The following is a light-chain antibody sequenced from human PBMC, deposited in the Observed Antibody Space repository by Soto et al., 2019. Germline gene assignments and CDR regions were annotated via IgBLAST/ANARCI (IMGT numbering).Light chain of an antibody. CDR3: QQYNSYTWT. Sequence: DIQMTQSPSAQSASVGDRVTITCRASQSISSWLAWYQQKPGKAPKLLIYDASSLESGVPSRFSGSGSGTEFTLTISSLQPDDFATYYCQQYNSYTWTFGQGTKVDI. V-gene: IGKV1-5*01. J-gene: IGKJ1*01. CDR1: QSISSW. CDR2: DAS.